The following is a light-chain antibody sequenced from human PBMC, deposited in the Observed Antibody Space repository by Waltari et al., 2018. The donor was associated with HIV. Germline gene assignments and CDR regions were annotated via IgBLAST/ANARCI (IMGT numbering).Light chain of an antibody. CDR1: SSNIGSNT. V-gene: IGLV1-44*01. J-gene: IGLJ1*01. CDR2: SNN. Sequence: QSVLTQPPSASGTPGQRVTISCSGSSSNIGSNTVNWYKQLPGTAPKLLISSNNQRPSGVPDRFSGSKSGTSASLAISGLQSEDEADYYCAAWDDSPLYVFGTGTKVTVL. CDR3: AAWDDSPLYV.